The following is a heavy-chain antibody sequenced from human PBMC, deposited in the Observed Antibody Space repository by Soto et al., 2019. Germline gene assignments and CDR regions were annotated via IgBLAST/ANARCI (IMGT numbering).Heavy chain of an antibody. V-gene: IGHV4-61*01. CDR2: ISYSGST. J-gene: IGHJ6*02. Sequence: QVQLQESGPGLVKPSETLSLTCTVSGGSVSSGSYYWSWIRQPPGKGLEWIGYISYSGSTNYNPSLKSRVTITVDTSKPQFSLKLSSVTAADTAVYYCAREPATVTNYYYYALDVWGQGTTVTVSS. D-gene: IGHD4-17*01. CDR3: AREPATVTNYYYYALDV. CDR1: GGSVSSGSYY.